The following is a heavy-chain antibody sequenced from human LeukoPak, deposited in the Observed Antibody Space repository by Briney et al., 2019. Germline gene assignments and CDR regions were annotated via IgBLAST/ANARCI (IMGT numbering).Heavy chain of an antibody. Sequence: ASVKVSCKASGYTFTSYDINWGRQATGQGVEWMGWMNPNSGNAGYAQKFQGRVTITRDTSISTAYMELSSLRSDDTAVYYCARGRSSWYVFDYWGQGTLVTVSS. J-gene: IGHJ4*02. CDR3: ARGRSSWYVFDY. CDR1: GYTFTSYD. V-gene: IGHV1-8*01. D-gene: IGHD6-13*01. CDR2: MNPNSGNA.